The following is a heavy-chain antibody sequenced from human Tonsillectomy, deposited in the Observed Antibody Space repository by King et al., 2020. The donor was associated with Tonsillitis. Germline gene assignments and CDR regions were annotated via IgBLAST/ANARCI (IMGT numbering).Heavy chain of an antibody. CDR2: INPSGGRT. V-gene: IGHV1-46*03. D-gene: IGHD3-22*01. CDR3: ARDPLTTYYYDNSGYGDAFDY. CDR1: GYTFTSYF. J-gene: IGHJ4*02. Sequence: QLVQSGAEVKKPGASVKVSCKASGYTFTSYFMHWVRQAPGQGLEWMGIINPSGGRTTYAQKFKGRVTMTRDTSTTTVYMELSSLRSEDTAVYYCARDPLTTYYYDNSGYGDAFDYWGQGTLVTVSS.